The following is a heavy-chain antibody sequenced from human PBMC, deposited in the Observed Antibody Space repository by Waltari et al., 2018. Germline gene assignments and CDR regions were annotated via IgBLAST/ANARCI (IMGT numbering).Heavy chain of an antibody. CDR1: GFSLSTSGVG. Sequence: QITLKESGPTLVKPTQTLTLTCTFSGFSLSTSGVGVGWIRQPPGKALEWLALIYWDDDKRYSPSLKSRLTITKDTSKNQVVLTMTNMDPVDTATYYCAHRRGSSGYTGDWFDPWGQGTLVTVSS. J-gene: IGHJ5*02. CDR3: AHRRGSSGYTGDWFDP. D-gene: IGHD6-19*01. V-gene: IGHV2-5*02. CDR2: IYWDDDK.